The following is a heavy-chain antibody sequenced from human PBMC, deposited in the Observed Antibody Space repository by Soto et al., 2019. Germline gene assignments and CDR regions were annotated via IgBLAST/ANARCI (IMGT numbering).Heavy chain of an antibody. CDR2: IYNSGST. V-gene: IGHV4-59*01. D-gene: IGHD5-18*01. J-gene: IGHJ4*02. CDR3: VRDLGYSYGLDY. CDR1: GGSISSYY. Sequence: SETLSLTCTVSGGSISSYYWSRVRQPPGKGLEWIGYIYNSGSTNYNPSLKSRVAISVDTSKNQFSLKLSSVTAADTAVYYCVRDLGYSYGLDYWGQGTLVTVSS.